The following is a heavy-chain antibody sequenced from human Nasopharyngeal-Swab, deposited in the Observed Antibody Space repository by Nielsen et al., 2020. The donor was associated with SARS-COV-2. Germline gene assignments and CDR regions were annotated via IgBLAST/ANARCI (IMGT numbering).Heavy chain of an antibody. J-gene: IGHJ4*02. V-gene: IGHV3-30*04. Sequence: GESLKISCAASGFTFSNHAMHWVRQAPGKGLEWVAVISYDGNDKYYADSVEGRFTISRDNSKNTEDLQMNSLRTEDTAVYYCARDPTDGDRGRGDSPAFDYWGQGTLVTVSS. CDR1: GFTFSNHA. CDR2: ISYDGNDK. D-gene: IGHD5-24*01. CDR3: ARDPTDGDRGRGDSPAFDY.